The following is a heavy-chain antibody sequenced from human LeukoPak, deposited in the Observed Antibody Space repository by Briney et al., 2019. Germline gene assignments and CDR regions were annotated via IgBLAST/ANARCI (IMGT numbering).Heavy chain of an antibody. Sequence: GESLRISCKGSGYSFTSYWISWVRQMPGKGLEWMGRIDPSDSYTNYSPSFQGHVTISADKSISTAYLQWSSLKASDTAMYYCARHPQLAVAAIDVDYWGQGTLVTVSS. D-gene: IGHD6-13*01. CDR3: ARHPQLAVAAIDVDY. V-gene: IGHV5-10-1*01. CDR1: GYSFTSYW. J-gene: IGHJ4*02. CDR2: IDPSDSYT.